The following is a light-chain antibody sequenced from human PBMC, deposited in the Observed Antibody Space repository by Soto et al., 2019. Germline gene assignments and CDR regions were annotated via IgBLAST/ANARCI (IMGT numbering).Light chain of an antibody. CDR1: SEHSTYA. CDR2: LKTDGSH. J-gene: IGLJ1*01. CDR3: QTWGTGIRV. Sequence: QSVLTQSPSASASLGASVKVTCTLSSEHSTYAIAWHQQQPEKGPRYLMKLKTDGSHIKGDGIPDRFSGSRSGAELYLTISSLQSEDEADYYCQTWGTGIRVFGTGTKVTVL. V-gene: IGLV4-69*01.